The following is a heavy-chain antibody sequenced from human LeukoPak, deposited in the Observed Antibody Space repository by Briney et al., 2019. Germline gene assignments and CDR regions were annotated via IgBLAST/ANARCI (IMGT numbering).Heavy chain of an antibody. V-gene: IGHV4-34*01. CDR1: GASLSDYY. Sequence: SETLSLSCTVHGASLSDYYWTWIRQSPEKGLECVGAIDHRGSASYNPSLESRVTISLDTSKNQFSLNLASVTAADTAVYYCTSLFSASGTFDSWGQGTLVAVSP. J-gene: IGHJ4*02. CDR3: TSLFSASGTFDS. D-gene: IGHD3-10*01. CDR2: IDHRGSA.